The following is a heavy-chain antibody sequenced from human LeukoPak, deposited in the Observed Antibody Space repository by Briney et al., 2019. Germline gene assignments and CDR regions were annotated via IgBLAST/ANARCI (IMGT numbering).Heavy chain of an antibody. CDR3: ARDQGLYYDSSGYYRTA. CDR2: IKQDGSEK. D-gene: IGHD3-22*01. J-gene: IGHJ4*02. CDR1: GFTXSXXW. Sequence: XXXWAXXGFTXSXXWMSWVXXAPXXGRXXVAXIKQDGSEKYYVDSVKGRFTISRDNAKNSLYLQMNSLRAEDTAVYYCARDQGLYYDSSGYYRTAWGQGTLVTVSS. V-gene: IGHV3-7*01.